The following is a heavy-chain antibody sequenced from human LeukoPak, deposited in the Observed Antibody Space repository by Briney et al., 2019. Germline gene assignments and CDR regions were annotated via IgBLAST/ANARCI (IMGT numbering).Heavy chain of an antibody. Sequence: ASVKVSCKASGYTFTSYGISWVRQAPGQGLEWMGWISAYNGNTYYAQKLQGRVTMTTDTSTSTAYMELRSLRSDDTAVYYCARDRGVRGVIIPDYWGQGTLVTVSS. J-gene: IGHJ4*02. CDR1: GYTFTSYG. D-gene: IGHD3-10*01. CDR3: ARDRGVRGVIIPDY. V-gene: IGHV1-18*01. CDR2: ISAYNGNT.